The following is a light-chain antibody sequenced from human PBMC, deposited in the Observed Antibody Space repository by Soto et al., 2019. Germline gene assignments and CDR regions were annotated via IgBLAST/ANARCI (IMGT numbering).Light chain of an antibody. CDR3: QQADSFPLN. V-gene: IGKV1D-12*01. CDR1: QAISSW. Sequence: DLQMTQSPSSVSASVGDRVTITCRASQAISSWLAWYQQKPGKAPGLLIYAASSLQSGVPSRFSGSGSGTDFTLTISSLQSEDFATYYCQQADSFPLNFGGGAKVDVK. CDR2: AAS. J-gene: IGKJ4*01.